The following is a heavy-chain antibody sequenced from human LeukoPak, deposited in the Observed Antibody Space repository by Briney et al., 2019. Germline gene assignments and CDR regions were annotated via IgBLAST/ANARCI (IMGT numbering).Heavy chain of an antibody. Sequence: GGSLRLSCAASGFTFSTYSMNWVSQAPGEGLEWVSSISGSSIYIYYADSVKGRFTISRDNAKNSLYLQMNSLRAEDTVVYYCARDPPYSVSSGYYYDYWGQGTLVTVSS. CDR3: ARDPPYSVSSGYYYDY. CDR1: GFTFSTYS. D-gene: IGHD3-22*01. CDR2: ISGSSIYI. V-gene: IGHV3-21*01. J-gene: IGHJ4*02.